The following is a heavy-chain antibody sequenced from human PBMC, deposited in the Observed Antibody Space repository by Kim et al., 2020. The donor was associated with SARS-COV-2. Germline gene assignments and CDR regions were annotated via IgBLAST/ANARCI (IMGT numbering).Heavy chain of an antibody. CDR1: GGSISSYY. V-gene: IGHV4-59*13. CDR3: ARNYNIRREAFDI. J-gene: IGHJ3*02. CDR2: IYYSGST. Sequence: SETLSLTCTVSGGSISSYYWSWIRQPPGKGLEWIGYIYYSGSTNYNPSLKSRVTISVDTSKNQFSLKLSSVTAADTAVYYCARNYNIRREAFDIWGQGTMVTVSS. D-gene: IGHD1-7*01.